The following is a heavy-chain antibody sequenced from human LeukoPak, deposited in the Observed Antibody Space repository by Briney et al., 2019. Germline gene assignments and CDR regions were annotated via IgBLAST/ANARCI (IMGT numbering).Heavy chain of an antibody. CDR1: GFTFSSCW. CDR2: IKQDGSEK. V-gene: IGHV3-7*01. Sequence: QTGGSLRLSCAASGFTFSSCWMSWVRQAPGKGLEWVANIKQDGSEKYYVDSVKGRFTISRDNAKNSLYLQMNSLRAEDTAVYYCARDLSSSWGQGTLVTVSS. CDR3: ARDLSSS. D-gene: IGHD6-13*01. J-gene: IGHJ4*02.